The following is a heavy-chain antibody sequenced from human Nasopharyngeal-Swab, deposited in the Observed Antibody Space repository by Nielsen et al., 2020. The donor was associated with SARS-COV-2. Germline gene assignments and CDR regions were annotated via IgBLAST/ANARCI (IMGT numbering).Heavy chain of an antibody. V-gene: IGHV3-20*03. Sequence: WIRQPPGKGLEWVSGINWNGGSTGYADSVKGRFTISRDNAKNSPYLQMSSLRAEDMAFYYCVKDRGVTGGYQNWFDSWGQGTLVTVSS. CDR3: VKDRGVTGGYQNWFDS. J-gene: IGHJ5*01. D-gene: IGHD3-10*01. CDR2: INWNGGST.